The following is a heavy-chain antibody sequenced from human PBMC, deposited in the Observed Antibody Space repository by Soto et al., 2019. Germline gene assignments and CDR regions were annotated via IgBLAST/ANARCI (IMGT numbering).Heavy chain of an antibody. V-gene: IGHV3-30-3*01. CDR3: ARDEVSRRRAVAVDY. Sequence: GGSLRVSCAASGFTFSSYAMHWVRQAPGKGLEWVSVISYEGSNKYYADSVKGRFTISRDNSKNTLYLQMNSLRAEDTAVYYCARDEVSRRRAVAVDYCGQGTLVTVSS. CDR2: ISYEGSNK. D-gene: IGHD6-19*01. CDR1: GFTFSSYA. J-gene: IGHJ4*02.